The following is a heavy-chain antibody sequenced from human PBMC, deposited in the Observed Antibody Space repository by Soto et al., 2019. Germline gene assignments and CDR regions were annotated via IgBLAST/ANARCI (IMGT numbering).Heavy chain of an antibody. V-gene: IGHV3-30-3*01. Sequence: PWGSLRLSCAASGFSFISYAIHFFRQAPCKGLEWVAVISYDGSNKYYADSVKGRFTISRDNSKNTLYLQMNSLRAEDTAVYYCARQNGPKANFDYWGQGTLVTVSS. CDR3: ARQNGPKANFDY. CDR2: ISYDGSNK. CDR1: GFSFISYA. J-gene: IGHJ4*02.